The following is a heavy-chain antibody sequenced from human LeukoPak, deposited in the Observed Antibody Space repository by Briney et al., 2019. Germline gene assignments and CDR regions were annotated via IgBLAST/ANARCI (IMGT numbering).Heavy chain of an antibody. CDR2: INHSGST. CDR3: ARGRVVAATPHDAFDI. Sequence: SETLSLTCAVYGGSFSGYYWSWIRQPPGKGLEWIGEINHSGSTNYNPSLKSRVTISVDTSKNQFSLKLSSVTAADTAVYYCARGRVVAATPHDAFDIWGQGTMVTVSS. V-gene: IGHV4-34*01. J-gene: IGHJ3*02. D-gene: IGHD2-15*01. CDR1: GGSFSGYY.